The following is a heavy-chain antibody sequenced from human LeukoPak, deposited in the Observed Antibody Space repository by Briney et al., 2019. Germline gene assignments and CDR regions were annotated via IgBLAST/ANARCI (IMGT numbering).Heavy chain of an antibody. Sequence: ASVKVSCKASGYTFTSYGISWVRQAPGQGLEWMGWISAYSGATNYAQKLQGRVSMTRDTSISTAYMELSRLRSDDTAVYYCARDFTGGYFDFWGQGTLVTVSS. V-gene: IGHV1-18*01. D-gene: IGHD2-8*02. CDR3: ARDFTGGYFDF. J-gene: IGHJ4*02. CDR1: GYTFTSYG. CDR2: ISAYSGAT.